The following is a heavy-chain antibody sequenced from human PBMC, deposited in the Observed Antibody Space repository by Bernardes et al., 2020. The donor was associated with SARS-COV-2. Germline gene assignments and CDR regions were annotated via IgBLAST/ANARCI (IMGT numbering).Heavy chain of an antibody. V-gene: IGHV4-59*01. CDR2: IDNRGNT. D-gene: IGHD3-16*01. CDR1: GVSICGYY. J-gene: IGHJ4*02. CDR3: ARHGAGEDLSYFDY. Sequence: SETLSLNCTVSGVSICGYYLSWIRQAPEMRLEWIGYIDNRGNTKFNPSLKSRVTISVDTSKNQFSLKVTSVTAADTAMYYCARHGAGEDLSYFDYWGRGTLVTVSS.